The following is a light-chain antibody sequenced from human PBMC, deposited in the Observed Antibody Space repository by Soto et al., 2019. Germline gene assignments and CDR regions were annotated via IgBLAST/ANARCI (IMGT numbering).Light chain of an antibody. Sequence: QSVLTQPRSVSGSPGQSVTISCTGTSSDVGGYNYVSWYQQHPGKAPKLMIYDVSKRPSGVPDRFSGSKSGNTASLTISGLQAEDEADYYCCSYAGSYTLLGTGTKVTV. CDR1: SSDVGGYNY. J-gene: IGLJ1*01. V-gene: IGLV2-11*01. CDR2: DVS. CDR3: CSYAGSYTL.